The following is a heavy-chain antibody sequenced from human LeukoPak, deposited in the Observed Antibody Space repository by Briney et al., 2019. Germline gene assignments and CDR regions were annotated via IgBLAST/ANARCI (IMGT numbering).Heavy chain of an antibody. D-gene: IGHD7-27*01. V-gene: IGHV3-23*01. CDR1: GFTFSTYT. CDR3: AKDDVPSNWGTLGLFDY. Sequence: GGSLRLSCAASGFTFSTYTMNWVRQAPGNGLEWVSAISGSGGSTYYADSVKGRFTISRDNSKNTLYLQMNSLRADDTAVYYCAKDDVPSNWGTLGLFDYWGQGTLVTVSS. J-gene: IGHJ4*02. CDR2: ISGSGGST.